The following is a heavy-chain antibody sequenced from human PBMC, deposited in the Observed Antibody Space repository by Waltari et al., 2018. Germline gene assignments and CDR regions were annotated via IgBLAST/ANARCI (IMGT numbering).Heavy chain of an antibody. CDR1: GTSITNYY. J-gene: IGHJ4*02. V-gene: IGHV4-59*01. CDR3: ARMSGAAAGKFDY. Sequence: QVQLQESGPGLVKPSETLSLTCIVSGTSITNYYWSWIRQPPGKGLEWLWLISDIGNTKYNPSLKSRVTISGDTSKNQFSLKMSAVTAADTAVFYCARMSGAAAGKFDYWGQGTLVTVSS. D-gene: IGHD6-13*01. CDR2: ISDIGNT.